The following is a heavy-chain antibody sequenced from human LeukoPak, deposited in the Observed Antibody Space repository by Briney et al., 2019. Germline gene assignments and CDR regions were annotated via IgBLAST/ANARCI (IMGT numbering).Heavy chain of an antibody. CDR2: MNPNSGNT. J-gene: IGHJ6*03. CDR3: ARVGGSGGELGYYMDV. CDR1: GYTFTSYD. V-gene: IGHV1-8*03. Sequence: GASVKVSCKASGYTFTSYDINWVRQATGQGLEWMGWMNPNSGNTGYAQKFQGRVTITRNTSISTAYMELSSLRSEDTAVYYCARVGGSGGELGYYMDVWGKGATVTVSS. D-gene: IGHD2-21*01.